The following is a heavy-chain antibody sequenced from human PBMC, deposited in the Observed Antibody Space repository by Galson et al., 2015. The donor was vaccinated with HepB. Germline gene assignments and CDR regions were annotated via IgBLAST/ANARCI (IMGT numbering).Heavy chain of an antibody. CDR1: GFTFSSYA. J-gene: IGHJ2*01. CDR2: ISCSGGST. V-gene: IGHV3-23*01. Sequence: SLRLSCAASGFTFSSYAMSWVRQAPGKGLEWVSAISCSGGSTYYADSVKGRFTISRDNSKNTLYLQMNSLRAEDTAVYYCAKESRGLSGSIYWYFDLWGRGTLVIVSS. D-gene: IGHD6-19*01. CDR3: AKESRGLSGSIYWYFDL.